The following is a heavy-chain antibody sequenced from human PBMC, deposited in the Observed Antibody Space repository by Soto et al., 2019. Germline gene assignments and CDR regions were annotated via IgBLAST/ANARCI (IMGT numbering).Heavy chain of an antibody. D-gene: IGHD7-27*01. Sequence: PSETLSLTCAVSGGSISSGGYSWSWIRQPPGKGLEWIGWVYYSGSTNYNPSLKSRVTISVDTSKNQFSLKLSSVTVADTAVYYCARDWGHDAFDIWGRGTMVTVSS. CDR1: GGSISSGGYS. V-gene: IGHV4-61*08. J-gene: IGHJ3*02. CDR3: ARDWGHDAFDI. CDR2: VYYSGST.